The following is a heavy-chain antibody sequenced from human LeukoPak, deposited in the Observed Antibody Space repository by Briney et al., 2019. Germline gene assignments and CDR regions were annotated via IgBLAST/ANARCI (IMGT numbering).Heavy chain of an antibody. CDR1: GFTFSSYA. CDR3: ARDFGWFDP. Sequence: GGSLRLSCAASGFTFSSYAMHWVRQAPGKGLEWVAVISYDGSNKYYADSVKGRFTISRDNSKNTLYLQMNSLRAEDTAVYYCARDFGWFDPWGQGTLVTVSS. D-gene: IGHD3-3*01. J-gene: IGHJ5*02. CDR2: ISYDGSNK. V-gene: IGHV3-30*14.